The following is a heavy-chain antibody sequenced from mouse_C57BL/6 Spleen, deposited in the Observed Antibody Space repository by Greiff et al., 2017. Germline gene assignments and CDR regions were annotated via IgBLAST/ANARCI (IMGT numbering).Heavy chain of an antibody. D-gene: IGHD1-3*01. CDR2: ISYDGSN. Sequence: DVKLQESGPGLVKPSQSLSLTCSVTGYSITSGYYWNWIRQFPGNKLEWMGYISYDGSNNYNPSLKNRISITRDTSKNQFFLKLNSVTTEDTATYYCAKLTRLRFAYWGQGTLVTVSA. V-gene: IGHV3-6*01. J-gene: IGHJ3*01. CDR1: GYSITSGYY. CDR3: AKLTRLRFAY.